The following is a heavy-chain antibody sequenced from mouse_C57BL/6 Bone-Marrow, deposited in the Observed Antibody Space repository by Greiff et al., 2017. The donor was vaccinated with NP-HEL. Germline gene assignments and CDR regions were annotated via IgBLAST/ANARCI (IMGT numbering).Heavy chain of an antibody. CDR1: GYTFTSYG. D-gene: IGHD1-1*01. J-gene: IGHJ4*01. V-gene: IGHV1-81*01. CDR3: ARLYYTTGGAMDY. Sequence: VKLKESGAELARPGASVKLSCKASGYTFTSYGISWVKQRTGQGLEWIGEIYPRSGNTYYNEKFKGKATLTADKSSSTAYMELRSLTSEDSAVYFCARLYYTTGGAMDYWGQGTSVTVSS. CDR2: IYPRSGNT.